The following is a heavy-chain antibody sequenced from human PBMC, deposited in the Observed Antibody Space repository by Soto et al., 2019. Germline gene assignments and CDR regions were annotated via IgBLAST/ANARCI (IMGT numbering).Heavy chain of an antibody. CDR1: GYDFANYW. CDR2: IFPDDSDT. CDR3: ARLDDSGTVVDC. D-gene: IGHD1-26*01. Sequence: GESLKISCKGSGYDFANYWIAWVRQMPGKGLEWMGIIFPDDSDTKYSPSFQGQVTISADRSISTAYLQRSSLKASDTAMYYCARLDDSGTVVDCWGQGTPVTVSS. J-gene: IGHJ4*02. V-gene: IGHV5-51*01.